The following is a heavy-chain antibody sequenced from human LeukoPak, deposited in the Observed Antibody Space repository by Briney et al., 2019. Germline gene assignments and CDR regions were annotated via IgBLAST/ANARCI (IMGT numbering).Heavy chain of an antibody. Sequence: LTGGSLRLSCAASGFTFSRYAMSWVRQAPGKGLEWVSYISSSSSTIYYADSVKGRFTISRDNAKNSLYLQMNSLRAEDTAVYYCARADQWLLWAFDIWGQGTMVTVSS. CDR3: ARADQWLLWAFDI. CDR1: GFTFSRYA. D-gene: IGHD6-19*01. V-gene: IGHV3-48*01. CDR2: ISSSSSTI. J-gene: IGHJ3*02.